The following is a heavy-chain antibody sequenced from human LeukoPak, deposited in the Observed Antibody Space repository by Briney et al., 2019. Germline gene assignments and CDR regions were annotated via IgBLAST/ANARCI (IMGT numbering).Heavy chain of an antibody. D-gene: IGHD3-9*01. CDR3: ARAVGSFDWLPLFDY. V-gene: IGHV4-38-2*02. Sequence: SETLSLTCTVSGDSIRSGFYWGWIRQPPGKGLEWIGNIYHSGITYNTASLKSRVTISVDTSKNQFYLKLNSVTAADTAVYYCARAVGSFDWLPLFDYWGQGTLVTVSS. CDR1: GDSIRSGFY. CDR2: IYHSGIT. J-gene: IGHJ4*02.